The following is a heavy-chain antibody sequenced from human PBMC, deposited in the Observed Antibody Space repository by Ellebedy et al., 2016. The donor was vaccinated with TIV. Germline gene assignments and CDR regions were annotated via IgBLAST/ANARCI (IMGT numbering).Heavy chain of an antibody. V-gene: IGHV3-48*02. CDR3: ARDRARWDAYSYGLGFPRGNYGMDV. Sequence: GESLKISCAASGFTFSSYSMNWVRQAPGKGLEWVSYISSSSSTIYYADSVKGRFTISRDNAKNSLYLQMNSLRDEDTAVYYCARDRARWDAYSYGLGFPRGNYGMDVWGQGTTVIVSS. D-gene: IGHD5-18*01. CDR2: ISSSSSTI. CDR1: GFTFSSYS. J-gene: IGHJ6*02.